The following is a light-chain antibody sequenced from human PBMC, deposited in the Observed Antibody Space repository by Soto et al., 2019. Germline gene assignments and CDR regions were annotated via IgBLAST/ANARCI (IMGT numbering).Light chain of an antibody. J-gene: IGKJ1*01. CDR2: GAS. CDR1: QRVSSN. CDR3: QQYNNWPPWT. Sequence: EIVMTQSPATLSVSPGERATLSCRASQRVSSNLAWYQQKPGQAPRLLIYGASTRATDIPARFSGSGSGTEFTLTISSLQSADFAVYYCQQYNNWPPWTFGQGTKVEIK. V-gene: IGKV3-15*01.